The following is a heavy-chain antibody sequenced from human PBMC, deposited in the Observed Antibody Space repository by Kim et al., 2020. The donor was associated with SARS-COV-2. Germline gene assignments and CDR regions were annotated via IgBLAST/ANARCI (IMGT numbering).Heavy chain of an antibody. Sequence: GGSLRLSCAASGFTFSSYAMHWVRQAPGKGLEWVAVISYDGSNKYYADSVKGRFTISRDNSKNTLYLQMNSLRAEDTAVYYCAREVLRYFDWWGQGTLVTVSS. CDR3: AREVLRYFDW. CDR1: GFTFSSYA. CDR2: ISYDGSNK. J-gene: IGHJ4*02. D-gene: IGHD3-9*01. V-gene: IGHV3-30*04.